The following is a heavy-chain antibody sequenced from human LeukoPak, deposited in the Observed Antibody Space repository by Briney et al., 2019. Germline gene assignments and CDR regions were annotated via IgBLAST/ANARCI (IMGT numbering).Heavy chain of an antibody. J-gene: IGHJ5*02. Sequence: SETLSLTCTVSGGSISSYYWTWIRQPPGKGLEWIGYIYYSGSTKYNPSLKSRVTISIDTSKNQFSLKLSSVTAADTAVYYCARDEAKGWYRIFDPWDQGTLVTVSS. V-gene: IGHV4-59*01. D-gene: IGHD1-1*01. CDR1: GGSISSYY. CDR3: ARDEAKGWYRIFDP. CDR2: IYYSGST.